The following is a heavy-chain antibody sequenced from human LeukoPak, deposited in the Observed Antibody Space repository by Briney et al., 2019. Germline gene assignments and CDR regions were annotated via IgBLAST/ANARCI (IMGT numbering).Heavy chain of an antibody. CDR3: ARVRGGWYRDY. CDR1: GFPLYIYH. CDR2: ISSSSTI. Sequence: GGPVRLFCAASGFPLYIYHVHWVRQAPGKGREWVSYISSSSTIYYADSVKGRFTISRDNAKNSLYLQMNSLRAEDTAVYYCARVRGGWYRDYWGQGTLVTVSS. J-gene: IGHJ4*02. D-gene: IGHD6-19*01. V-gene: IGHV3-69-1*01.